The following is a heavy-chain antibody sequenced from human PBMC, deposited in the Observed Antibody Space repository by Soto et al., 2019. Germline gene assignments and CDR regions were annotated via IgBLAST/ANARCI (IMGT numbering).Heavy chain of an antibody. J-gene: IGHJ4*02. CDR3: ARHSRMGIGDYFDY. D-gene: IGHD3-16*01. CDR2: IYYSGST. CDR1: GGSISSSSYY. Sequence: SETLSLTCTVSGGSISSSSYYWGWIRQPPGKGLEWIGSIYYSGSTYYNPSLKSRVTISVDTSKNRFSLKLSSVTAADTAVYYCARHSRMGIGDYFDYWGQGTLVTVSS. V-gene: IGHV4-39*01.